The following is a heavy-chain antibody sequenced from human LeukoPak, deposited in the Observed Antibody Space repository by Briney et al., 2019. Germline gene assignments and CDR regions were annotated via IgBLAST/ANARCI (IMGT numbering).Heavy chain of an antibody. V-gene: IGHV3-23*01. J-gene: IGHJ3*01. CDR2: ITGSGTTT. CDR3: GIDPNGDYIGAFDF. CDR1: GIAFRNYA. D-gene: IGHD4-17*01. Sequence: GGSLRLSCVASGIAFRNYAMTWVRQAPGKGLEGVSSITGSGTTTRYADSVQGRFTISRDNSVVTLYLQVNSLSAEDTAVYYCGIDPNGDYIGAFDFWGQGTKVTASS.